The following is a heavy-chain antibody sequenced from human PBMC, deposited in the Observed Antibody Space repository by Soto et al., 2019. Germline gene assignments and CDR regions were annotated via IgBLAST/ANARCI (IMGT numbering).Heavy chain of an antibody. CDR3: ARGSATKYFDY. V-gene: IGHV4-34*01. CDR2: INHSGST. J-gene: IGHJ4*02. CDR1: GGSFSAHY. D-gene: IGHD6-25*01. Sequence: SETLSLTCAVYGGSFSAHYSSWIRQPPGKRLEWSGEINHSGSTNYNPSLKSRVTISVDTSKNQCSLKLSSVTAADTAVYYCARGSATKYFDYWGQGTLVTV.